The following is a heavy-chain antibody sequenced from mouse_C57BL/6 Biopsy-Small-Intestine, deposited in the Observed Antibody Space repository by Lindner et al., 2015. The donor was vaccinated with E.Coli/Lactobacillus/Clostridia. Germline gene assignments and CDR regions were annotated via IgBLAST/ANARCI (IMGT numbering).Heavy chain of an antibody. J-gene: IGHJ2*01. D-gene: IGHD2-4*01. CDR3: ARADYEYDEFDY. V-gene: IGHV1-42*01. Sequence: VQLQESGPELVKYGASVKISCKASGYSFTGYYLNWVKQSPEKSLEWIGEINPSTGATTYNQKFKARATLTVDKSSNTAHMQLKSLTSEDSAVYYCARADYEYDEFDYWGQGTTLTVSS. CDR1: GYSFTGYY. CDR2: INPSTGAT.